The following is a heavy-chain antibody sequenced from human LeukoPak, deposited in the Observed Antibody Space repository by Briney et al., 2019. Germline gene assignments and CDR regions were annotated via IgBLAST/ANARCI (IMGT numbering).Heavy chain of an antibody. CDR3: AKRPLYSSSWYNYFDY. V-gene: IGHV3-23*01. Sequence: GGSLRLSCAASGFIFSDYAMSWVRQAPGKGLEWVSAISGSGGSTYYADSVKGRFTISRDNSKNTLYLQMNSLRAEDTAVYYCAKRPLYSSSWYNYFDYWGQGTLVTVSS. CDR2: ISGSGGST. J-gene: IGHJ4*02. CDR1: GFIFSDYA. D-gene: IGHD6-13*01.